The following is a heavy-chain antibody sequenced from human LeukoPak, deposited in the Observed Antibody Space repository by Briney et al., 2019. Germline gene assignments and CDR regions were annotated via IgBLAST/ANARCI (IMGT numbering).Heavy chain of an antibody. CDR2: IYTNGSYT. J-gene: IGHJ4*02. CDR1: GFVSSSYW. Sequence: GGSLRLSCAASGFVSSSYWMHWVRQVPGRGLVWVSRIYTNGSYTNYADSVKGRFTISRDNAKNTLSLHMNSLRAEDMGVYYCARGDDESLDHWGQGTLVTVSS. D-gene: IGHD3-16*01. V-gene: IGHV3-74*01. CDR3: ARGDDESLDH.